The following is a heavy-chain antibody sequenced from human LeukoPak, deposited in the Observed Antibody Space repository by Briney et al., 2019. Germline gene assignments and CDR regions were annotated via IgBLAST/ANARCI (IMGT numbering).Heavy chain of an antibody. V-gene: IGHV1-2*02. CDR3: ARSYDSSGYPPLDP. Sequence: ASVKVSCKASGYTFTGYYMHWVRQAPGQGLEWMGWINPNSGGTNYAQKFQGRVTMTRDTSISTAYMELSRLRSDDTAVYYCARSYDSSGYPPLDPWGQGTLVTVSS. CDR2: INPNSGGT. CDR1: GYTFTGYY. D-gene: IGHD3-22*01. J-gene: IGHJ5*02.